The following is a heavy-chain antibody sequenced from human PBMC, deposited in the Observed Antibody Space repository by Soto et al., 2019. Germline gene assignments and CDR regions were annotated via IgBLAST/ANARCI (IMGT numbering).Heavy chain of an antibody. CDR2: IYYSGST. D-gene: IGHD5-12*01. Sequence: SETLSLTCTVSGRSISSVNYYWSWIRQPPGKGLEWIGYIYYSGSTYYNPSLRSRVTISVDTSKNQFSLKLSSVTAADTAVYYCARQPYSGYDFDYWGQGTLVTVSS. V-gene: IGHV4-39*01. J-gene: IGHJ4*02. CDR3: ARQPYSGYDFDY. CDR1: GRSISSVNYY.